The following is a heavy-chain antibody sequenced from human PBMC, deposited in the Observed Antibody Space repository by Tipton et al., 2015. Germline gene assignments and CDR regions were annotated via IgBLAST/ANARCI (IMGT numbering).Heavy chain of an antibody. CDR3: AAHCISTSCYYWFDP. D-gene: IGHD2-2*01. Sequence: TLSLTCTVSGGSVTSGSYYWSWIRQPPGKGLEWIGYISYTDGAHYNPALKSRVTISVDTSKNQFSLKLTSVTAADTAVYYCAAHCISTSCYYWFDPWGQGTLVTVSS. V-gene: IGHV4-61*01. J-gene: IGHJ5*02. CDR2: ISYTDGA. CDR1: GGSVTSGSYY.